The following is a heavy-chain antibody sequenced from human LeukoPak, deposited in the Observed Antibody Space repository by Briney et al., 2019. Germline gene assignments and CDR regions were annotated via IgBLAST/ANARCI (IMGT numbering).Heavy chain of an antibody. CDR1: GGSISSYY. CDR2: IYYSGST. J-gene: IGHJ6*02. Sequence: SETLSLTCTVSGGSISSYYWSWIRQPPGKGLEWIGYIYYSGSTNYNPSLKSRVTISVDTSKNQFSLKLSSVTAADTAVYYCARDLGSSIAACGVWGQGTTVTVSS. D-gene: IGHD6-6*01. V-gene: IGHV4-59*01. CDR3: ARDLGSSIAACGV.